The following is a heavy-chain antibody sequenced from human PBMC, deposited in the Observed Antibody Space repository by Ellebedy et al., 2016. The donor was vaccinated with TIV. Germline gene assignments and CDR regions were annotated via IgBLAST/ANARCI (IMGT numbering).Heavy chain of an antibody. CDR3: ARDPDDLPGVFFDS. CDR2: INQDGTKK. Sequence: GESLKISXAASGVDVSTAYLSWVRQAPGKGLEWVANINQDGTKKYYVDSVEGRFTISRDNAKNSLYLQVNSLRAEDTAVYYCARDPDDLPGVFFDSWGQGILVTISS. V-gene: IGHV3-7*04. CDR1: GVDVSTAY. J-gene: IGHJ4*02. D-gene: IGHD1-1*01.